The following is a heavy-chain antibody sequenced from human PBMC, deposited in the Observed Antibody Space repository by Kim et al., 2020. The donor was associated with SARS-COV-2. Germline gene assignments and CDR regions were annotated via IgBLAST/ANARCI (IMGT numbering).Heavy chain of an antibody. J-gene: IGHJ4*02. V-gene: IGHV4-28*01. D-gene: IGHD4-17*01. CDR3: ARNRRVYGDYRVY. Sequence: NPSLKSRATMSVDTSKNQFSLKLSSVTAADTAVYYCARNRRVYGDYRVYWGQGTLVTVSS.